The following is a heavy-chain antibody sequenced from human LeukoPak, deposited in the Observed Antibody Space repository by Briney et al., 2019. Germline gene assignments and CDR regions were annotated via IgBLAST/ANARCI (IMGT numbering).Heavy chain of an antibody. CDR3: ARAAWNGGGGFDP. V-gene: IGHV4-34*01. D-gene: IGHD2-8*01. CDR1: NGSSSGYY. J-gene: IGHJ5*02. CDR2: VNPGGNT. Sequence: SETLSLTCAVYNGSSSGYYWSWIRQSPGNGLEWIGEVNPGGNTNYNPSLRSRVTISLDTSKNHFSLKLRSVTAADTAVYNCARAAWNGGGGFDPWGQGTLVTVSS.